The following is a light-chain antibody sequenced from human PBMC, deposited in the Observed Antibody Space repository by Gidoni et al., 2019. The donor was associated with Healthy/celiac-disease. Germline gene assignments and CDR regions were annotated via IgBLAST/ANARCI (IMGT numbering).Light chain of an antibody. J-gene: IGLJ3*02. CDR2: RNN. CDR1: SSNLGSNY. V-gene: IGLV1-47*01. CDR3: AAWDDSLSGRV. Sequence: QSVLTQPPSASGTPGQRVTIPCSGSSSNLGSNYVYWYQQLPGTAPNLLIYRNNQRPPGVPDRFSGSKSGTSASLAISGLRSEDEADYYCAAWDDSLSGRVFGGGTKLTVL.